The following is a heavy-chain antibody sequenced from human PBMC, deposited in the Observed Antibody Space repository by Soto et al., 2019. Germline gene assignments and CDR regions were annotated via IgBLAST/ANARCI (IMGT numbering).Heavy chain of an antibody. D-gene: IGHD2-8*01. CDR2: IYPGDSDT. CDR1: GYSFTSYW. CDR3: DRPSCTNSICDPWFDT. Sequence: GESLKISCTGVGYSFTSYWIAWVRQMPGKGLEWMGIIYPGDSDTRYSQSFRGQVTISADKSISTVYLQWSSLKASDTAMYYCDRPSCTNSICDPWFDTWGQGTLVTVSS. J-gene: IGHJ5*02. V-gene: IGHV5-51*01.